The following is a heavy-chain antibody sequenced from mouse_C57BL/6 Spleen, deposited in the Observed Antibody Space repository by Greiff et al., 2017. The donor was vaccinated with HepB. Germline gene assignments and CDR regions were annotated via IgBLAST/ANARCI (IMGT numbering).Heavy chain of an antibody. D-gene: IGHD2-4*01. CDR1: GFTFSNYW. CDR3: TVDDYDETFDY. Sequence: EVKLLESGGGLVQPGGSMKLSCVASGFTFSNYWMNWVRQSPEKGLEWVAQIRLKSDNYATHYAESVKGRFTISRDDSKSSVYLQMNNLRAEDTGIYYCTVDDYDETFDYWGQGTTLTVSS. J-gene: IGHJ2*01. V-gene: IGHV6-3*01. CDR2: IRLKSDNYAT.